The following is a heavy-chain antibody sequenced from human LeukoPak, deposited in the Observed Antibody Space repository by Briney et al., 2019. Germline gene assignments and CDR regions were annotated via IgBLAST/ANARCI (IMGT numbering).Heavy chain of an antibody. V-gene: IGHV4-39*07. CDR2: IYHSGST. D-gene: IGHD3-10*01. CDR1: GGSISSSSYY. Sequence: SETLSLTCTISGGSISSSSYYWGWIRQPPGKGLEWIGEIYHSGSTNYNPSLKSRVTISVDKSKNQFSLKLSSVTAADTAVYYCARSDLGVTMVRGVPLYYYYGMDVWGQGTTVTVSS. J-gene: IGHJ6*02. CDR3: ARSDLGVTMVRGVPLYYYYGMDV.